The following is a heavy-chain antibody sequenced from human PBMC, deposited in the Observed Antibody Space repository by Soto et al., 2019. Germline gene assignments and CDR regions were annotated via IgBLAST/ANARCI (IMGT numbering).Heavy chain of an antibody. CDR1: GGSISSSD. J-gene: IGHJ6*02. CDR3: ARGSGYGHPCDYYYGMDV. D-gene: IGHD5-18*01. Sequence: SETLSLTCTVSGGSISSSDCCWIRQPPGKGLEWIGYIYYSRSTNYNPSLKSRVTISVDTSKNQFSLKLSSVTAADTAVYDCARGSGYGHPCDYYYGMDVWGQGTTVTVS. CDR2: IYYSRST. V-gene: IGHV4-59*01.